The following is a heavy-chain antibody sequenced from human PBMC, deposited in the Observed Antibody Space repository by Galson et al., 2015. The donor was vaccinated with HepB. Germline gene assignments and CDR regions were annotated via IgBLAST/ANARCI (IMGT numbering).Heavy chain of an antibody. D-gene: IGHD2-15*01. CDR3: AKVYTGGSWYISYYYYYMDV. CDR2: ISYDGSNK. V-gene: IGHV3-30*18. Sequence: SLRLSCAASGFTFSSYGMHWVRQAPGKGLEWVAVISYDGSNKYYADSVKGRFTISRDNSKNTLYLQMNSLRAEDTAVYYCAKVYTGGSWYISYYYYYMDVWGKGTTVTVSS. CDR1: GFTFSSYG. J-gene: IGHJ6*03.